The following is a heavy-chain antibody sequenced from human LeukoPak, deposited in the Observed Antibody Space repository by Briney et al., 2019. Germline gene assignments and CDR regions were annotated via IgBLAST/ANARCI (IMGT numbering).Heavy chain of an antibody. CDR3: ARDLGELSSDYYGMDV. D-gene: IGHD3-16*02. CDR2: ISYDGSNK. J-gene: IGHJ6*04. CDR1: GFTFSSYA. Sequence: GGSLRLSCAASGFTFSSYAMHWVRQAPGKGLEWVAVISYDGSNKYYADSVKGRFTISRENSKNTLYLQVNSLRAEDTAVYYCARDLGELSSDYYGMDVWGKGTTVTVSS. V-gene: IGHV3-30*04.